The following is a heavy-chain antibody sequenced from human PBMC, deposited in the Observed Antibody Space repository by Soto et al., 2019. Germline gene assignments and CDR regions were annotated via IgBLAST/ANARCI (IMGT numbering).Heavy chain of an antibody. CDR2: IYYSGST. D-gene: IGHD3-22*01. J-gene: IGHJ6*02. CDR1: GGSVSSGSYY. V-gene: IGHV4-61*01. Sequence: TLSLTCTVSGGSVSSGSYYWSWIRQPPGKGLEWIGYIYYSGSTNYNPSLKSRVTISVDTSKNQFSLKLSSVTAADTAVYYCARDMYYYDSRGYYEGLYYYYGMDVWGQGTTVTVSS. CDR3: ARDMYYYDSRGYYEGLYYYYGMDV.